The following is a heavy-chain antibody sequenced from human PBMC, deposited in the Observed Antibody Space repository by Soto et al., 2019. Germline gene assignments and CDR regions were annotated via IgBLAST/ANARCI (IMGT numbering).Heavy chain of an antibody. V-gene: IGHV1-45*02. Sequence: QMQLVQSGAEVKKTGSSVKVSCKASGYTFTFRYLHWVRQAPGQALEWMGWITPFKSDTNYAQKFKDRVTITRDRAVSTAYMELSNLRSDDTAMYYCARSPFAGSGAFDIWGQGTMVTVSS. CDR2: ITPFKSDT. CDR3: ARSPFAGSGAFDI. J-gene: IGHJ3*02. D-gene: IGHD1-1*01. CDR1: GYTFTFRY.